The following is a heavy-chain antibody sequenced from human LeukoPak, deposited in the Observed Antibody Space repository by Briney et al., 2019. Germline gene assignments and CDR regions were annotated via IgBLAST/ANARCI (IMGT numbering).Heavy chain of an antibody. CDR3: ARVTGYVMEDYFDY. J-gene: IGHJ4*02. CDR2: IYYSGST. V-gene: IGHV4-59*01. CDR1: GGSISSYY. D-gene: IGHD6-13*01. Sequence: SETLSLTCAVSGGSISSYYWSWIRQPPGKGLEWIGYIYYSGSTNYNPSLKSRVTISVDTSKNQFSLRLSSVTAADTAVYYCARVTGYVMEDYFDYWGQGTLVTVSS.